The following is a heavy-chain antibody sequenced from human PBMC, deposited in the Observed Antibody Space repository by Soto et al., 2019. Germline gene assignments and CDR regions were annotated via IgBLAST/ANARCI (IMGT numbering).Heavy chain of an antibody. Sequence: SETLSLTCAVYGGSFIGYYWSWIRQPPGKGLEWIGEINHSGSTNYNPSLKSRVTISVDTSKNQFSLKLSSVTAADTAVYYCARLPRLGYCSSTSCYRGRWFDPWGQGTLVTVSS. V-gene: IGHV4-34*01. CDR2: INHSGST. CDR1: GGSFIGYY. D-gene: IGHD2-2*02. J-gene: IGHJ5*02. CDR3: ARLPRLGYCSSTSCYRGRWFDP.